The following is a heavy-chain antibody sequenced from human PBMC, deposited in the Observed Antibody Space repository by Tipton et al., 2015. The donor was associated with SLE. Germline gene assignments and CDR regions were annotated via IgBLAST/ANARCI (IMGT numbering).Heavy chain of an antibody. CDR3: APGNPAGY. J-gene: IGHJ4*02. CDR2: ISGSGGST. Sequence: SLRLSCAASGFTFSSYSMNWVRQAPGKGLEWVSAISGSGGSTYYADSVKGRSTISRDNSKNTLYLQMNSLRAEDTAVYYCAPGNPAGYWGQGTLVTVSS. CDR1: GFTFSSYS. D-gene: IGHD1-14*01. V-gene: IGHV3-23*01.